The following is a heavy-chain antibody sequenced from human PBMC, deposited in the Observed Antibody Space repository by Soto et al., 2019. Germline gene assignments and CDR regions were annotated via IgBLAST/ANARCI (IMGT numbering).Heavy chain of an antibody. CDR1: GFTFSSYS. CDR2: ISSSSSTI. D-gene: IGHD6-13*01. Sequence: EVQLVESGGGLVQPGGSLRLSCAASGFTFSSYSMNWVRQAPGKGLEWVSYISSSSSTIYYADSVKGRFTISRDNAKNSLYLQMNSLIDEDTAVYYCATPAGSSADYYYYGMDVWGQGTTVTVYS. V-gene: IGHV3-48*02. J-gene: IGHJ6*02. CDR3: ATPAGSSADYYYYGMDV.